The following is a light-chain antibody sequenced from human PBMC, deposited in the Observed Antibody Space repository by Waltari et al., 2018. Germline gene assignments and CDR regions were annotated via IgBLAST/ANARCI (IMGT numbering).Light chain of an antibody. CDR2: FVS. CDR1: DIGSQS. CDR3: QVWDGTSDQPV. V-gene: IGLV3-21*04. Sequence: SYVLTQPHSVSVAPGKTARITCGGNDIGSQSVHWYQQKPGQAPVMVIFFVSDRPSGISERFSGSKSGTTATLTISRVEAGDEADYFCQVWDGTSDQPVFGGGTKLTVL. J-gene: IGLJ2*01.